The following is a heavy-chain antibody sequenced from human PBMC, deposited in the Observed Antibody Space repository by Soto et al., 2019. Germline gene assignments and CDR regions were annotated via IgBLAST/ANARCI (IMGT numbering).Heavy chain of an antibody. CDR1: GFTFSSYA. D-gene: IGHD1-26*01. CDR2: IGASGAGT. CDR3: ELRKTGSYFDY. J-gene: IGHJ4*02. Sequence: EVQLLESGGGLVQPGGSLRLSCAASGFTFSSYAMSWVRQAPGKALEWVSGIGASGAGTYYADSVKGRFTISSENSKNTLHLQMNSLRAEDTAVYYCELRKTGSYFDYWGQGTLVTVAS. V-gene: IGHV3-23*01.